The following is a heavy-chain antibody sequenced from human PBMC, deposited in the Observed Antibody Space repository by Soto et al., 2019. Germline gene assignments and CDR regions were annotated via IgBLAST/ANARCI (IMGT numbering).Heavy chain of an antibody. CDR2: ISGSGGTT. Sequence: GVSLRLSCAASGFIFSSYAMTWVRQAPGKGLEWVSGISGSGGTTYYADSVKGRFTISRDNSKNTLYLQMNSLRAEDSAIYYCAKRFAYSSGLDGFDIWGQGTMVTVSS. V-gene: IGHV3-23*01. D-gene: IGHD6-19*01. CDR1: GFIFSSYA. J-gene: IGHJ3*02. CDR3: AKRFAYSSGLDGFDI.